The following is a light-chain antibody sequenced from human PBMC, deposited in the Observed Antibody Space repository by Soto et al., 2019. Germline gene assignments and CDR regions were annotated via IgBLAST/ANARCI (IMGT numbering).Light chain of an antibody. J-gene: IGLJ1*01. CDR3: QSYDSRLSAYV. CDR1: SSDIGDYDY. CDR2: DVT. V-gene: IGLV2-14*01. Sequence: LTQPASVSGSPGQSITISCTGTSSDIGDYDYVSWYQHLPGKAPKLLIFDVTHRPSGVSDRFSGSKSGNTASLTISGVRPEDEADYYCQSYDSRLSAYVFGTGTKVTVL.